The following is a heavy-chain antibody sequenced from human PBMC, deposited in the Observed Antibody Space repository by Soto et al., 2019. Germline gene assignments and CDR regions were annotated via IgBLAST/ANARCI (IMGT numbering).Heavy chain of an antibody. CDR1: RFSFNTFA. D-gene: IGHD3-3*01. CDR2: INAGGGNT. J-gene: IGHJ4*02. Sequence: PGGSLRLSCVASRFSFNTFAMSWVRQAPGKGLEWVSSINAGGGNTYYADSVKGRFTVSRDNSKNTLHLQMDTLRAEDTAIYYCAKDSYNDFCPGHYYHLDDWGQGTQVTVSS. V-gene: IGHV3-23*01. CDR3: AKDSYNDFCPGHYYHLDD.